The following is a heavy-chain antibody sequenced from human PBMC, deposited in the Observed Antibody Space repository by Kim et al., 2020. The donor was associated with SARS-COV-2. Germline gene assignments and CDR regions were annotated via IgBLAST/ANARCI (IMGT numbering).Heavy chain of an antibody. D-gene: IGHD6-19*01. CDR3: ARDVCGWPLGYGMDV. CDR2: IYHSGSS. V-gene: IGHV4-4*02. J-gene: IGHJ6*02. Sequence: SETLSLTCAVSGGSISSSNWWRWVRQPPGKGLVWIGEIYHSGSSNYNPSLKSRVTISLDKSKNKFSLKLISVTAADTAVYYCARDVCGWPLGYGMDVWGQGTTVTVSS. CDR1: GGSISSSNW.